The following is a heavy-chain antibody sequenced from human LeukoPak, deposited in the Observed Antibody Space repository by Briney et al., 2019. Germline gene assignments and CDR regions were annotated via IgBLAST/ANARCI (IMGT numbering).Heavy chain of an antibody. CDR2: INPNSGNT. CDR3: VRGVTVAATVFP. CDR1: GGTFSSYD. V-gene: IGHV1-8*02. Sequence: ASVKVSCKASGGTFSSYDINWVRQATGQGLEWMGWINPNSGNTGYAQNFQGRLTLTRNTSITSVYMELSSLRSEDTAVYYCVRGVTVAATVFPWGQGTLVTVSS. J-gene: IGHJ5*02. D-gene: IGHD6-19*01.